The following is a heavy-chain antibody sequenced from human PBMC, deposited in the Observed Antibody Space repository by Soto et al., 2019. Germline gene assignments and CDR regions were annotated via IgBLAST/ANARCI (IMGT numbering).Heavy chain of an antibody. CDR1: GDSVTSNVW. CDR2: AYHNGIT. CDR3: ARDAAVPGESDRFDY. J-gene: IGHJ4*02. V-gene: IGHV4-4*02. D-gene: IGHD6-19*01. Sequence: PSETLSLTCAVSGDSVTSNVWWSWVRQPPGKELEWIGEAYHNGITNYSPPLKSRVSMSVDTSRNEFSLKMTSLTAADTAIYYCARDAAVPGESDRFDYWGRGTLVTVS.